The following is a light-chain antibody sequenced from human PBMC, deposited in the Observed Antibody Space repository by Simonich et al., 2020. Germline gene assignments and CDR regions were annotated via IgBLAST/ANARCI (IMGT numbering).Light chain of an antibody. J-gene: IGKJ1*01. V-gene: IGKV4-1*01. CDR2: WVT. Sequence: DIVMTQSPDSLAVSLGERATSNCKSSQSVLYSSNNKNYLAWYPQKPGQPPKLLIEWVTARESGVPARFSGSGSGTDFTLTISSLHAEYVAVYYCQQYYSTPPWTFGQGTKVEIK. CDR1: QSVLYSSNNKNY. CDR3: QQYYSTPPWT.